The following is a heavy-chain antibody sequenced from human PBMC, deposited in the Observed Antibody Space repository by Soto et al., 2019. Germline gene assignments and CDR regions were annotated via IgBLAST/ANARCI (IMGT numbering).Heavy chain of an antibody. CDR3: AKPSGGDIVVVPASSGYMDV. D-gene: IGHD2-2*01. CDR2: IVVGSGNT. V-gene: IGHV1-58*01. J-gene: IGHJ6*03. Sequence: SVKVSCKASGFTFTSSAVQWVRQARGQRLEWIGWIVVGSGNTNYAQKFQERVTITRDMSTSTAYMELSSLRSEDTAVYYCAKPSGGDIVVVPASSGYMDVWGKGTTVTVSS. CDR1: GFTFTSSA.